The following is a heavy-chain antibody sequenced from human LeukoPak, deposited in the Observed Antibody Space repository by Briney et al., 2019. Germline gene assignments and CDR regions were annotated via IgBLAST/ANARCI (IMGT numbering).Heavy chain of an antibody. D-gene: IGHD3-22*01. CDR3: ATVGYYDSSGYSEPFDY. CDR2: FDPEDGET. V-gene: IGHV1-24*01. J-gene: IGHJ4*02. CDR1: GYTLTGLS. Sequence: ASVKVSCKVSGYTLTGLSMHWVRQAPGKGLEWMGGFDPEDGETIYAQKFQGRVTMTEDTSTDTAYMELSSLRSEDTAVYYCATVGYYDSSGYSEPFDYWGQGTLVTVSS.